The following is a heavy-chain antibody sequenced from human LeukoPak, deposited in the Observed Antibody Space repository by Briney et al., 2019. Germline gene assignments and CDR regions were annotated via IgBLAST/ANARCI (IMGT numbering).Heavy chain of an antibody. Sequence: GESLKISWKGSGYSFTSYWIGLVRQMPGKGLEWMGIIYPGDSDTRYSPSFQGQVTISADKSISTAYLQWSSLKASDTAMYYCARHPRDSSGYYYGFDYWGQGTLVTVSS. D-gene: IGHD3-22*01. CDR3: ARHPRDSSGYYYGFDY. V-gene: IGHV5-51*01. CDR1: GYSFTSYW. CDR2: IYPGDSDT. J-gene: IGHJ4*02.